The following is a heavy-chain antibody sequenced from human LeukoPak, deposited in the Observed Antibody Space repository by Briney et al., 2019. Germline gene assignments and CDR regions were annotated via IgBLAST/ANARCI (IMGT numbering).Heavy chain of an antibody. V-gene: IGHV3-21*01. J-gene: IGHJ4*02. D-gene: IGHD3-22*01. CDR2: ISSSSSYI. CDR3: ARSYVGITMIVVVPFDY. CDR1: GFTFSSYN. Sequence: PGGSLRLSCAASGFTFSSYNMNWVRQAPGKGLEWVSSISSSSSYIYYADSVKGRFTISRDNAKNSLYLQMNSLRAEDTAVYYCARSYVGITMIVVVPFDYWGQGTLVTVSS.